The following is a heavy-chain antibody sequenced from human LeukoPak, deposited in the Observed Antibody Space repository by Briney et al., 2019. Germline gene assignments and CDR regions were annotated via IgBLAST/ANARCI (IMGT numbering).Heavy chain of an antibody. CDR1: GFTFSSYA. V-gene: IGHV3-23*01. CDR2: ISGSGGST. D-gene: IGHD3-22*01. J-gene: IGHJ3*02. CDR3: ASLPLDSSGYYYDAFDI. Sequence: PGGSLRLSCATSGFTFSSYAMSWVRQAPGKGLEWVSAISGSGGSTYYADSVKGRFTISRDNSKNTLYLQMNSLRAEDTAVYYCASLPLDSSGYYYDAFDIWGQGTMVTVSS.